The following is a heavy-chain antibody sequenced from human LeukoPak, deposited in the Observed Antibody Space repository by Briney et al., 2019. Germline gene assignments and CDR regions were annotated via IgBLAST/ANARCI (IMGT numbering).Heavy chain of an antibody. CDR3: ARGIYDLLL. D-gene: IGHD5/OR15-5a*01. V-gene: IGHV4-34*01. CDR2: INHSGST. J-gene: IGHJ4*02. CDR1: GGSFSGYY. Sequence: PSETLSLTCAVYGGSFSGYYWSWIRQPPGKGLEWIGEINHSGSTNYNPSLKSRVTISVDTSKNQFSLKLSSVTAADTAVYYCARGIYDLLLWGQGTLVTVSS.